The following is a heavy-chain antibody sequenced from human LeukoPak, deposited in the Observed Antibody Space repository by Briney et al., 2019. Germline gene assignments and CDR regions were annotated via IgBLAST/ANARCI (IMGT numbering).Heavy chain of an antibody. J-gene: IGHJ4*02. Sequence: PGGSLRLSCAASAFTFSTYDMHWVRQAPGKGLEWVAVISNDGTNKDYADSVKGRFTVSRDNSKNTLYEQMNSLRVEDTAVYYCVLGHYGGLFDSWGQGTLVTVSS. V-gene: IGHV3-30-3*01. CDR1: AFTFSTYD. CDR3: VLGHYGGLFDS. D-gene: IGHD4-17*01. CDR2: ISNDGTNK.